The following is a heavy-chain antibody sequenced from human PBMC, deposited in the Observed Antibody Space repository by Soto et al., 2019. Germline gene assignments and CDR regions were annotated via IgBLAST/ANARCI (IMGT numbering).Heavy chain of an antibody. CDR1: GGSISSGGYY. J-gene: IGHJ5*02. CDR2: IYYSGST. Sequence: SETLSLTCTVSGGSISSGGYYWSWIRQHPGKGLEWIGYIYYSGSTYYNPSLKSRVTISVDTSKSQSSLKLSSVTAADTAVYYCARAEAKAAAGTKVWFDPWGQGTLVTVSS. D-gene: IGHD6-13*01. V-gene: IGHV4-31*03. CDR3: ARAEAKAAAGTKVWFDP.